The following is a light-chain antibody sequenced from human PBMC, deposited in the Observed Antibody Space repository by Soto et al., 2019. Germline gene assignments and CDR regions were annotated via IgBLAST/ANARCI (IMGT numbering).Light chain of an antibody. CDR3: QHSYSPEWT. J-gene: IGKJ1*01. V-gene: IGKV1-39*01. Sequence: DIQMTQSPSSLSASVGERVTISCRASQSISSYLTWYQQKPGKAPKLLIYAASSLQSGVPTRFSGSGSGTEFTLTISSLQPEEFATDYCQHSYSPEWTFGQGTKVEIK. CDR1: QSISSY. CDR2: AAS.